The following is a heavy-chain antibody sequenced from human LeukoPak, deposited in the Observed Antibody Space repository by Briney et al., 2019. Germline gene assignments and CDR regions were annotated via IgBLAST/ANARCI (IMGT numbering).Heavy chain of an antibody. CDR2: IWYDGSNK. J-gene: IGHJ2*01. CDR3: AKQLAASAHEAGGSFWYFDL. Sequence: GRSLRLSCAASGFTLSAHAMHWVRQAPGKGLEWVAIIWYDGSNKYYADSVKGRFTISRDNSKNTLYLQMNSLRVEDTAVYYCAKQLAASAHEAGGSFWYFDLWGRGTLVTVSS. D-gene: IGHD2-15*01. V-gene: IGHV3-33*06. CDR1: GFTLSAHA.